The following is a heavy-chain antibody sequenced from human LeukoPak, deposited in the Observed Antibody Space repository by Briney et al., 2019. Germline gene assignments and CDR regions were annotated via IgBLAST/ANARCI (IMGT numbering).Heavy chain of an antibody. Sequence: PGGSLSLSCAASGFTISSFWMTWVRQAPGKGLEWLANIKQDGSVIYYADSVKGRFTISRDNAENSLYLQMNSLRAEDTAIYYCAKFNTNPGHALDIWGQGTMVTVSS. D-gene: IGHD2-2*01. V-gene: IGHV3-7*01. CDR2: IKQDGSVI. J-gene: IGHJ3*02. CDR1: GFTISSFW. CDR3: AKFNTNPGHALDI.